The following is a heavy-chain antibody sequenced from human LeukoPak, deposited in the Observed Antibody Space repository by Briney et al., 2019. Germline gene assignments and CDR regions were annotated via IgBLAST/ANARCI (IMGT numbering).Heavy chain of an antibody. CDR2: IIPIFGTA. CDR1: GGTFSSYA. D-gene: IGHD2-15*01. J-gene: IGHJ4*02. Sequence: ASVKVSCKASGGTFSSYAISWVRQAPGQGLEWMGGIIPIFGTANYAQKFQGRVTITADESTSTAYMELSSLRSDDTAVYYCARVPYCSGGSCYRSPFDYWGQGTLVTVSS. V-gene: IGHV1-69*13. CDR3: ARVPYCSGGSCYRSPFDY.